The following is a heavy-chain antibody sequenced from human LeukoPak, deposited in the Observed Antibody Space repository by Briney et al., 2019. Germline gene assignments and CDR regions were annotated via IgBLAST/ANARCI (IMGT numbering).Heavy chain of an antibody. D-gene: IGHD6-13*01. V-gene: IGHV3-11*06. CDR2: ISSSSSYT. J-gene: IGHJ4*02. CDR3: ARVEQQLANFDY. CDR1: GFTFSDYY. Sequence: GGSLRLSCAASGFTFSDYYMSWIRQAPGKGLGWGSYISSSSSYTNYADSVKGRFTISRDDAKNSLYLQMNSLRAEDTAVYYCARVEQQLANFDYWGQGTLVTVSS.